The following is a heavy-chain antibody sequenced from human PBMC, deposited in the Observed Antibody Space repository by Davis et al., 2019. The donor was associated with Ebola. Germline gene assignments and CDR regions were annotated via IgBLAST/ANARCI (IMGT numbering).Heavy chain of an antibody. V-gene: IGHV4-59*01. J-gene: IGHJ4*02. CDR2: IYYSGST. D-gene: IGHD2-15*01. CDR1: GGSISSYY. Sequence: PSETLSLTCTVSGGSISSYYWSWIRQPPGKGLEWIGYIYYSGSTNYNPSLKSRVTISVDTSKNQFSLKLSSVTAADTAVYYCARVKGFRVDYWGQGTLVTVSS. CDR3: ARVKGFRVDY.